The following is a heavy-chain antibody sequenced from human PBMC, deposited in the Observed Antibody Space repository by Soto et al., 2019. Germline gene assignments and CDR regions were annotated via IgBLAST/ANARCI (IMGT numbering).Heavy chain of an antibody. CDR1: GFTFSSYG. V-gene: IGHV3-33*01. D-gene: IGHD3-16*01. Sequence: QVQLVESGGGVVQPGRSLRLSCAASGFTFSSYGMHWVRQAPGKGLEWVAVIWYDGSNKYYADSVKGRFTISRDNSKKTLYLQMNSLRAEDTAVYYCARDGGRSYYYYYMDVWGKGTTVTVSS. J-gene: IGHJ6*03. CDR2: IWYDGSNK. CDR3: ARDGGRSYYYYYMDV.